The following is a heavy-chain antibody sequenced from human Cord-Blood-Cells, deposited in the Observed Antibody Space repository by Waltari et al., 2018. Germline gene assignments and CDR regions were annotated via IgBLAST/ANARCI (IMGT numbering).Heavy chain of an antibody. CDR3: AREIYIDTTYYYDSSGYPLYYYYYGMDV. J-gene: IGHJ6*02. Sequence: EVQLVESGGGLVKPGGSLRLSCAASGFTFSSYSMNWVRQAPGKGLEWVSSISSSYIYYADSVKGRFTISRDNAKNSLYLQMNSLRAEDTAVYYCAREIYIDTTYYYDSSGYPLYYYYYGMDVWGQGTTVTVSS. CDR2: ISSSYI. CDR1: GFTFSSYS. V-gene: IGHV3-21*01. D-gene: IGHD3-22*01.